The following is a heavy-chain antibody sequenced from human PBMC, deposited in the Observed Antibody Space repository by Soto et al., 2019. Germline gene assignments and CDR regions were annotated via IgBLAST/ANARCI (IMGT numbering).Heavy chain of an antibody. CDR1: GGSISSGGYY. D-gene: IGHD6-19*01. CDR3: ARAPPPAMYSSGWYEYY. V-gene: IGHV4-31*01. Sequence: QVQLQESGPGLVKPSQTLSLTCTVSGGSISSGGYYWSWIRQHPGKGLEWIGYIYYSGSTYYNPSLNSPFTISVDTSKNQFSLKLSSVTAADTAVYYCARAPPPAMYSSGWYEYYCCQGTLVTVSS. J-gene: IGHJ4*02. CDR2: IYYSGST.